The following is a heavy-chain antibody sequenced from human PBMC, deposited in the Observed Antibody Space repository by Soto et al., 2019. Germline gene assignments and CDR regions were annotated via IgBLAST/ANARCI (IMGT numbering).Heavy chain of an antibody. Sequence: GGSLRLSCAASGFTFSNAWMSWVRQAPGKGLEWVGRIKSKTDGGTTDYAAPVKGRFTISRDDSKNTLYLQMNSLKTEDTAVYYCTTDRYSGPMEPFDYWGQGTLVTVSS. D-gene: IGHD5-12*01. V-gene: IGHV3-15*01. CDR1: GFTFSNAW. CDR3: TTDRYSGPMEPFDY. J-gene: IGHJ4*02. CDR2: IKSKTDGGTT.